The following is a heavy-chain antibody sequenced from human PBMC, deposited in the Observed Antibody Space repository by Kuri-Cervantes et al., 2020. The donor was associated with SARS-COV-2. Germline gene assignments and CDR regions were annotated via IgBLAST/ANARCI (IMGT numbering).Heavy chain of an antibody. J-gene: IGHJ3*02. CDR3: ARVRIFGVPGFAFDI. CDR2: IIPIFGTA. D-gene: IGHD3-3*01. CDR1: GGTFSSYA. V-gene: IGHV1-69*13. Sequence: SVKVSCKASGGTFSSYAISWVRQAPGQGLEWMGGIIPIFGTANYAQKFRGRVTITADESTSTAYMELSSLRSEDTAVYYCARVRIFGVPGFAFDIWGQGTMVTVSS.